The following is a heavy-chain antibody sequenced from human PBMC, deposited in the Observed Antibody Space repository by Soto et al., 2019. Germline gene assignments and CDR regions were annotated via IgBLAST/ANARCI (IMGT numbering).Heavy chain of an antibody. CDR3: ARVVSSATQYFDY. CDR1: GFTFSDYY. J-gene: IGHJ4*02. CDR2: ISRGGSTI. V-gene: IGHV3-11*01. D-gene: IGHD2-15*01. Sequence: GGSLRLSCAASGFTFSDYYMSWIRQAPGKGLEWLSYISRGGSTIYYADSVKGRFTISRDNAKNSLYLQMNSLRAEDTAVYYCARVVSSATQYFDYWGPGTLVTVSS.